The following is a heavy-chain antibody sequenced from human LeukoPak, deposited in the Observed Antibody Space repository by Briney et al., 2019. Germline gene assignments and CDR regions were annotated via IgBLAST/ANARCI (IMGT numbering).Heavy chain of an antibody. CDR2: VRDNGEN. D-gene: IGHD5-18*01. Sequence: SETLSLTCTVSGGSINAYYWSWIRQPPGKGLEWIAYVRDNGENNYNPSLKSRVAISVDTANNQISLRLNFVTAADTAIYYCARQPANTAAFDIWRLGTMVTVSS. V-gene: IGHV4-59*08. J-gene: IGHJ3*02. CDR1: GGSINAYY. CDR3: ARQPANTAAFDI.